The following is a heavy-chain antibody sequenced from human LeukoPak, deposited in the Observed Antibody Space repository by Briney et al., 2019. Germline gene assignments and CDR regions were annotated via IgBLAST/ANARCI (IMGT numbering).Heavy chain of an antibody. CDR1: GFTFSSYS. D-gene: IGHD5-18*01. V-gene: IGHV3-21*01. J-gene: IGHJ5*02. CDR2: ISPPSTYI. CDR3: TIHMYDGYEGSSDTTMVRSP. Sequence: GGSLRLSCAASGFTFSSYSMNWVRQTPGEGLEWVSSISPPSTYIYYADSVKGRFTISRDNAKNSLYLQMNSLRAEDTAVYYRTIHMYDGYEGSSDTTMVRSPWGQGTLVTVSS.